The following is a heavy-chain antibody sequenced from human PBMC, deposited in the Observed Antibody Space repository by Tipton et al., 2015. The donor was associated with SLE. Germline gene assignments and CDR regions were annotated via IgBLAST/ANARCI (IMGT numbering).Heavy chain of an antibody. D-gene: IGHD2-15*01. J-gene: IGHJ6*02. Sequence: TLSLTCTVSGGSISSYYWSWIRQPPGKGLEWIGYMHYSGSTNYNPSLKSRVTISEDTSKNQFSLKLSSVTAADTAVYYCARTGLGYCSGGSCYPLYYYYGMDVWGQGTTVTVSS. CDR3: ARTGLGYCSGGSCYPLYYYYGMDV. CDR1: GGSISSYY. CDR2: MHYSGST. V-gene: IGHV4-59*08.